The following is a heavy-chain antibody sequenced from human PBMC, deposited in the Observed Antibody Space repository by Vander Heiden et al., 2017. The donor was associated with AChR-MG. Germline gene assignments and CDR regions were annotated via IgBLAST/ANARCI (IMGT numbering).Heavy chain of an antibody. D-gene: IGHD3-3*01. Sequence: QVQLVESGGGVVQPGGSLRLSCAPSGSTSSSYAMHWVRQAPGKGLEWVAVISYDGSNKYYADSVKGRFTISRDNSKNTLYLQMNSLRAEDTAVYYCARDQRRMVEWLTDAFDIWGQGTMVTVSS. V-gene: IGHV3-30-3*01. CDR3: ARDQRRMVEWLTDAFDI. CDR1: GSTSSSYA. CDR2: ISYDGSNK. J-gene: IGHJ3*02.